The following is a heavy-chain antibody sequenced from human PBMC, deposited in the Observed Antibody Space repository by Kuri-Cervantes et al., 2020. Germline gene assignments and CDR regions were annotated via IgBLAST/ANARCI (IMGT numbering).Heavy chain of an antibody. CDR3: ARLGTITRLFDP. CDR1: GGSINSDY. Sequence: SETLSLTCTVSGGSINSDYWSWIRQPPEKGLEYIGAIYYSGNTYYNPSPRSRVTISVDTSKNQFSPKLSSVVAADTAVYYCARLGTITRLFDPWGQGILVTVSS. V-gene: IGHV4-59*13. J-gene: IGHJ5*02. CDR2: IYYSGNT. D-gene: IGHD1-26*01.